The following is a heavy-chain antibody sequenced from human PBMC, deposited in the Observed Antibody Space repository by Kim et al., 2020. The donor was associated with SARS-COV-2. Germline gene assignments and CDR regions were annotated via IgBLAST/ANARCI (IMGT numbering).Heavy chain of an antibody. CDR2: ISSSGSTI. J-gene: IGHJ6*02. CDR1: GFTFSDYY. D-gene: IGHD6-6*01. V-gene: IGHV3-11*01. CDR3: AREGPTHGSIAARLGYYYGMDV. Sequence: GGSLRLSCAASGFTFSDYYMSWIRQAPGKGLEWVSYISSSGSTIYYADSVKGRFTISRDNAKNSLYLQMNSLRAEDTAVYYCAREGPTHGSIAARLGYYYGMDVWGQGTTVTVSS.